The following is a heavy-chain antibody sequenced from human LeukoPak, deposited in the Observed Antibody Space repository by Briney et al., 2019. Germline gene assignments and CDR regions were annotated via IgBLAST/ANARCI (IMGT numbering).Heavy chain of an antibody. CDR1: GFAFSSHA. V-gene: IGHV3-23*01. D-gene: IGHD5-18*01. J-gene: IGHJ4*02. Sequence: GGSLRLSCAASGFAFSSHAMSWVRQAPGQGLEWLSAISGNGGSTYYADSVKGRFTVSRDNSKNTLYLQMNSLRAEDTAVYYCASSLDTAMVTFDYWGQGTLVTVSS. CDR2: ISGNGGST. CDR3: ASSLDTAMVTFDY.